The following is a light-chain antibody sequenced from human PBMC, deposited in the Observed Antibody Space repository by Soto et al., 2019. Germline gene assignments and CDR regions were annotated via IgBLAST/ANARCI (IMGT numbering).Light chain of an antibody. CDR2: KAS. V-gene: IGKV1-5*03. CDR1: QSISSW. Sequence: DIQMTQSPSTLCASVGDRVTITCRAGQSISSWLAWYQQKPGKATKLLIYKASSLESGVPSRFSGSGSGTEFTLTISSLQPDDFATYYCQQYNSFPWTFGQGTKLDI. CDR3: QQYNSFPWT. J-gene: IGKJ1*01.